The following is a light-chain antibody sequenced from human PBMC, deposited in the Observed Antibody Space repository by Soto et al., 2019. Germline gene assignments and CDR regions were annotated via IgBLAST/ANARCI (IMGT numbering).Light chain of an antibody. CDR1: QSVSSY. CDR2: DAS. V-gene: IGKV3-11*01. CDR3: QQRSNWPP. J-gene: IGKJ5*01. Sequence: EIVLTQSPATLSLSPGERATLSCRASQSVSSYLAWYQQKPGQAPRLLIYDASNRATGIPARFSGSGSGTDFTLTFSSLEPEDFAVYYCQQRSNWPPFGQGTRLEIK.